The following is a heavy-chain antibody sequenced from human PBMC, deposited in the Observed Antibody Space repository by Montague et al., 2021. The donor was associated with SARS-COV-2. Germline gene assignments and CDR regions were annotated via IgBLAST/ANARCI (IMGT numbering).Heavy chain of an antibody. Sequence: SETLSLTRNVSGGSLSSYYWSWIRQPPGKGLEWIGYVYYNGNTNXNPSLKSRIILSVDTSKNHFSLKVSSVTAADTAVYYCARGSKWSHYFDYWGQGTLVTVSS. CDR1: GGSLSSYY. CDR2: VYYNGNT. D-gene: IGHD2-15*01. V-gene: IGHV4-59*01. J-gene: IGHJ4*02. CDR3: ARGSKWSHYFDY.